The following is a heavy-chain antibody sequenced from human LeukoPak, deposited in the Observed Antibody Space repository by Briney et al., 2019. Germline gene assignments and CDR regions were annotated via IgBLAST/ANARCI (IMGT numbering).Heavy chain of an antibody. D-gene: IGHD3-10*01. CDR3: ASITMVRGVISDY. J-gene: IGHJ4*02. V-gene: IGHV4-39*07. Sequence: SETLSLTCTVSGGSISSSSYYWGWIRQPPGKGLEWIGSIYYSGSTYYNPSLKSRVTISVDTSKNQFSLKLSSVTAADTAVYYCASITMVRGVISDYWGQGTLVTVSS. CDR2: IYYSGST. CDR1: GGSISSSSYY.